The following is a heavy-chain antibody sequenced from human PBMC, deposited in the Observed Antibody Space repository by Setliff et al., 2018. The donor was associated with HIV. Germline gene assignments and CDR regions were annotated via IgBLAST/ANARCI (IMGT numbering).Heavy chain of an antibody. CDR1: GYTFISND. CDR3: ARQLSNSFDY. V-gene: IGHV1-8*01. J-gene: IGHJ4*02. CDR2: MSPNSGDT. D-gene: IGHD1-1*01. Sequence: VASVKVSCKASGYTFISNDINWVRQTTGQGLEWMGWMSPNSGDTGYAQNFQGRVTMTRDTSMNTAYMELSGLTSDDTAVYYCARQLSNSFDYWGQGALVTVSS.